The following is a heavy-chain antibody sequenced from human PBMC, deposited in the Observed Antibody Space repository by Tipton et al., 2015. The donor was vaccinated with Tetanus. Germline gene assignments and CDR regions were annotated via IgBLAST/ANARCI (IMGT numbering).Heavy chain of an antibody. J-gene: IGHJ2*01. D-gene: IGHD3-3*01. CDR3: ARRRSAVLSGAYHWYFDL. V-gene: IGHV5-51*01. CDR2: IYPADSET. Sequence: VQLVQSGAEVKKPGESLRISCQVSGYNFTYYRIDWLRQLPGKGLEWMGNIYPADSETTYGPSFQGQVTISADRSINVAYLQWGSLKASDTGLYYCARRRSAVLSGAYHWYFDLRGRGTLVGVSS. CDR1: GYNFTYYR.